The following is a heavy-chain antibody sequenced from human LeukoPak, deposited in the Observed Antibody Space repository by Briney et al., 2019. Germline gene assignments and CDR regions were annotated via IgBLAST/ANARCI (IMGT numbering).Heavy chain of an antibody. J-gene: IGHJ4*02. CDR2: IYYGGSA. D-gene: IGHD2-21*02. Sequence: PSETLSLTCTVSGGSISSSSYYWGWIRQPPGKGLEWIGSIYYGGSAYYNPSLKSRVTISVDTSKNQFSLKLSSVTAADTAVYHCARRVVVTRTIDYWGQGTLVTVSS. CDR3: ARRVVVTRTIDY. V-gene: IGHV4-39*01. CDR1: GGSISSSSYY.